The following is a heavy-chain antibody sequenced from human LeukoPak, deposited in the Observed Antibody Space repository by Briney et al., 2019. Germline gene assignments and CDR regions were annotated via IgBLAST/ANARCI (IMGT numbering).Heavy chain of an antibody. Sequence: SVKVSCKASGGTFSSYAMSWVRQAPRQGLEWMGGIIPIFGTANYAQKFQGRVTITADESTSTAYMELSSLRSEDTAVYYCARGTWQQLVDYWGQGTLVTVSS. CDR1: GGTFSSYA. CDR2: IIPIFGTA. J-gene: IGHJ4*02. V-gene: IGHV1-69*13. CDR3: ARGTWQQLVDY. D-gene: IGHD6-13*01.